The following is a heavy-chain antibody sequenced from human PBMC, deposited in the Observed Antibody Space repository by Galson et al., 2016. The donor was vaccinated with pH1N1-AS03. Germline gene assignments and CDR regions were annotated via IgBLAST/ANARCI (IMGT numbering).Heavy chain of an antibody. CDR2: ISGSGSGDST. J-gene: IGHJ4*02. Sequence: SLRLSCAASGFTFSSYAMSWVRQAPGKGLEWVSGISGSGSGDSTYYTDSVKGRFTTSRDNPKNTVFLQMNSLRAEDTAVYYCARWSYYFDSSGYFGYLDYWGQGTLVTVSS. V-gene: IGHV3-23*01. D-gene: IGHD3-22*01. CDR3: ARWSYYFDSSGYFGYLDY. CDR1: GFTFSSYA.